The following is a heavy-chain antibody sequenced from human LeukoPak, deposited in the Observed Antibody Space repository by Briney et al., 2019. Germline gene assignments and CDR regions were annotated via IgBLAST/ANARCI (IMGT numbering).Heavy chain of an antibody. J-gene: IGHJ4*02. CDR3: AKDNRRHYTSGPNPDSLH. D-gene: IGHD6-19*01. Sequence: GRSLRLSCAGSGFIFSNYAMHWVRQPLGKGLEWVSGISWNSGSIDYADSVKGRFTISRDNAKNSLYLQMNSLRVEDTAFYYCAKDNRRHYTSGPNPDSLHWGQGALVTVSS. CDR1: GFIFSNYA. V-gene: IGHV3-9*01. CDR2: ISWNSGSI.